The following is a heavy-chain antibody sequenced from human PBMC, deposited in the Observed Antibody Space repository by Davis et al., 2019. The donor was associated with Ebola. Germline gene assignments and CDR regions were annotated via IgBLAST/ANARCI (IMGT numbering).Heavy chain of an antibody. CDR2: IKNDGSST. D-gene: IGHD4-17*01. CDR3: AQVYYGDSHLDY. J-gene: IGHJ4*02. V-gene: IGHV3-74*01. CDR1: GFTFSNYR. Sequence: HTGGSLRLSCAASGFTFSNYRMHWVRQDPGTGLVWVSRIKNDGSSTYYADSVKGRFTISRDNSKNTLYLQMNSLRAEDTAVYYCAQVYYGDSHLDYWGQGTLVTVSS.